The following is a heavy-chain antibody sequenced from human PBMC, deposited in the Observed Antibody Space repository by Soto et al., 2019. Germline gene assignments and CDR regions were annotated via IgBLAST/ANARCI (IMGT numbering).Heavy chain of an antibody. CDR3: VRGGSSIALRPFAY. V-gene: IGHV4-30-4*01. Sequence: ASETLSLTCTVSGGSISSGDYYWSWIRQPPGKGLEWIGYIYYSGSTYYNPSLKSRVTISLDTSKNQFSLKLSSVTAADTAVYYCVRGGSSIALRPFAYCGQGTLVPGSS. CDR2: IYYSGST. D-gene: IGHD6-6*01. CDR1: GGSISSGDYY. J-gene: IGHJ4*02.